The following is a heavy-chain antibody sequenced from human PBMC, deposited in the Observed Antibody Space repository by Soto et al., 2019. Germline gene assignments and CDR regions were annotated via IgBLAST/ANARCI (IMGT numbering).Heavy chain of an antibody. V-gene: IGHV3-30-3*01. Sequence: QVQLVESGGGVVQPGRSLRLSCAASGFTFSSYAMHGVRQAPGKGLEWVAVISYDGSNKYYADSVKGRFTSSRDNSKNTLYLQMNSLRAEDTAVYYCARGARQQLVTWFDPWGKGPLVTLSS. J-gene: IGHJ5*02. CDR2: ISYDGSNK. CDR1: GFTFSSYA. D-gene: IGHD6-13*01. CDR3: ARGARQQLVTWFDP.